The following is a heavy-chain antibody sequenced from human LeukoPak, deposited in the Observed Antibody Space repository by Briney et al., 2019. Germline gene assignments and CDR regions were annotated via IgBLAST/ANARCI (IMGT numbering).Heavy chain of an antibody. CDR2: ITGSGGST. D-gene: IGHD1-26*01. V-gene: IGHV3-23*01. J-gene: IGHJ2*01. Sequence: PGGSLRSTSTDSGSSFSNYVTTCFRQAPGKGLAWVSSITGSGGSTRVDSVKDRFTISRDNSKNTLYLQMNSLRDDDTAVYFCAKNLLGSESFSWHFDLWGRGTLVTVSS. CDR3: AKNLLGSESFSWHFDL. CDR1: GSSFSNYV.